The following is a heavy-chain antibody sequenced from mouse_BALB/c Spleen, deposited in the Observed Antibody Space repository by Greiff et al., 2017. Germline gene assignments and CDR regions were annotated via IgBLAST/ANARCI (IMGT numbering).Heavy chain of an antibody. J-gene: IGHJ4*01. V-gene: IGHV5-17*02. Sequence: EVHLVESGGGLVQPGGSRKLSCAASGFTFSSFGMHWVRQAPEKGLEWVAYISSGSSTIYYADTVKGRFTISRDNPKNTLFLQMTSLRSEDTAMYYCARRDAMDYWGQGTSVTVSS. CDR2: ISSGSSTI. CDR1: GFTFSSFG. CDR3: ARRDAMDY.